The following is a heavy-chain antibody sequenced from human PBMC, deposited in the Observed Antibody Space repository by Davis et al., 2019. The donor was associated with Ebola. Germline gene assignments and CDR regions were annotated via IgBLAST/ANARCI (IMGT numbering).Heavy chain of an antibody. CDR1: GGSISSYY. D-gene: IGHD1-26*01. CDR2: IYYSGST. J-gene: IGHJ4*02. Sequence: SETLSLTCTVSGGSISSYYWSWIRQPPGKGLEWIGYIYYSGSTNYNPSLKSRVTISVDTSKNQFSLKLSSVTAADTAVYYCARLGATSGVYFDYWGQGTLVTVSS. V-gene: IGHV4-59*01. CDR3: ARLGATSGVYFDY.